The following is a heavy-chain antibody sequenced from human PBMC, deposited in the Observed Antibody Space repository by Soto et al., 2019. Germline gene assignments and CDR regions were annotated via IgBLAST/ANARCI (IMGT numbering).Heavy chain of an antibody. V-gene: IGHV3-9*01. CDR1: GFTFDDYA. J-gene: IGHJ6*02. CDR2: ISWNSGSI. Sequence: EVQLVESGGGLVQPGRSLRLSCAASGFTFDDYAMHWVRQAPGKGLEWVSGISWNSGSIGYADSVKGRFTISRDNAKNSLYLQMNSLRAEDTALYYCAKDIASGKSYYYYYGMDVWGQGTTVTVSS. CDR3: AKDIASGKSYYYYYGMDV.